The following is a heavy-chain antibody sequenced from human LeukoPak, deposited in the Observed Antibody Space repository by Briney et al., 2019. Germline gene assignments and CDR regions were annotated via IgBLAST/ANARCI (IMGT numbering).Heavy chain of an antibody. J-gene: IGHJ4*02. CDR2: ISYDGSET. CDR3: AKDRASSWTLDY. CDR1: GFTFSYSG. V-gene: IGHV3-30*18. D-gene: IGHD6-13*01. Sequence: GGSLRLSCGASGFTFSYSGMHWVRQAPGKGLEWLAVISYDGSETYYADSVKGRLTISRDNSKNTLYLQMDSLRGEDTAVYYCAKDRASSWTLDYWGQGTLVTVSS.